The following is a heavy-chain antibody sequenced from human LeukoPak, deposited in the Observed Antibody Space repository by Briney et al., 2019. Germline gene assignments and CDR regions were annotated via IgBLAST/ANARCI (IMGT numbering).Heavy chain of an antibody. CDR2: IYYSGST. D-gene: IGHD3-10*01. V-gene: IGHV4-59*12. CDR3: ARRRSYYGSGTFDP. Sequence: ETLSLTCTVSGGSISSYYWSWIRQPPGKGLEWIRYIYYSGSTNYNPSLKSRVTISVDTSKNQFSLNLSSVTAADTAVYYCARRRSYYGSGTFDPWGQGTLVTVSS. CDR1: GGSISSYY. J-gene: IGHJ5*02.